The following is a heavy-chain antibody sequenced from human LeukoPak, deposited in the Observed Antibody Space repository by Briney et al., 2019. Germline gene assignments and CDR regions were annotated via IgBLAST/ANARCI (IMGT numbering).Heavy chain of an antibody. CDR1: GFTFSSYW. CDR2: ISQDVSHK. V-gene: IGHV3-7*01. CDR3: ARVGYNGWNFEN. D-gene: IGHD5-12*01. Sequence: QPGGSLRLSCAASGFTFSSYWMSWVRQAPGKGLQSVAYISQDVSHKYYVDSVKGRFTISRDNAKNSLHLEMNSLRAEDTALYYCARVGYNGWNFENWGQGTLVTVSS. J-gene: IGHJ4*02.